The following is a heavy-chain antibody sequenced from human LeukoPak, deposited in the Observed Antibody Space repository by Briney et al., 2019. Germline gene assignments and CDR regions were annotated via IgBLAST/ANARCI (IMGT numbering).Heavy chain of an antibody. CDR2: ITTSTGKP. V-gene: IGHV7-4-1*02. CDR3: ARDASMINFDY. D-gene: IGHD3-16*01. CDR1: GYTFTVYS. Sequence: GASVTVSCKASGYTFTVYSISWLRQAPGQGLEWMGWITTSTGKPTYAQGFTGRFVFSLDTSVSTTYLHINSLKAEDTAVYYCARDASMINFDYWGQGSLVTVSS. J-gene: IGHJ4*02.